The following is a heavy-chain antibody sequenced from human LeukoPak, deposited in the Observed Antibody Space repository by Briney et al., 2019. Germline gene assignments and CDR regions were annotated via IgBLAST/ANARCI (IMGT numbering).Heavy chain of an antibody. CDR3: ARVNGDYLDGMDV. J-gene: IGHJ6*02. CDR2: IYYSGST. D-gene: IGHD4-17*01. Sequence: SETLSLTCTVSGGSISSSSYYWGWIRQPPGKGLEWIGSIYYSGSTYYNPSLKSRVTISVDTSKNQFSQKLSSVTAADTAVYYCARVNGDYLDGMDVWGQGTTVTVSS. CDR1: GGSISSSSYY. V-gene: IGHV4-39*07.